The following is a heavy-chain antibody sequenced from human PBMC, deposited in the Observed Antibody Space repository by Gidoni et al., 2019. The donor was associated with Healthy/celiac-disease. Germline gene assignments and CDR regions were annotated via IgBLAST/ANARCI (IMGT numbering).Heavy chain of an antibody. Sequence: QVQLVQSGAEVKKPGASVKVSCKASGYTFTSYGISWVRQSPGQGLEWMGWISAYNGNTNYAQKLQGRVTMTTDTSTSTAYMELRSLRSDDTAVYYCARDWRPYYYDSSGYFDYWGQGTLVTVSS. CDR3: ARDWRPYYYDSSGYFDY. CDR1: GYTFTSYG. D-gene: IGHD3-22*01. V-gene: IGHV1-18*04. CDR2: ISAYNGNT. J-gene: IGHJ4*02.